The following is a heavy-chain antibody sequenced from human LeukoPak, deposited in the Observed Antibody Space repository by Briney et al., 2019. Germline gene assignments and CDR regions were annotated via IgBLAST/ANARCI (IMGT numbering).Heavy chain of an antibody. CDR2: IYSGGST. CDR1: GFTVSSNY. CDR3: ARSSAPGLRFDY. V-gene: IGHV3-66*02. Sequence: GGSLRLSCAASGFTVSSNYMSWVRQAPGKGLEWVPAIYSGGSTYYADSVKGRFTISRDNSKNTLYLQMNSLRAEDTAVYYCARSSAPGLRFDYWGQGTLVIVSS. D-gene: IGHD2-15*01. J-gene: IGHJ4*02.